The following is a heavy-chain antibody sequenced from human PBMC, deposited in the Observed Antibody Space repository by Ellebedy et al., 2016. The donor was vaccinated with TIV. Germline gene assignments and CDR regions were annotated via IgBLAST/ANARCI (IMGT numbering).Heavy chain of an antibody. Sequence: GGSLRLXCAVSGLTFSRYSMTWVRQAPGKGLEWVAFIRSSINSISYADSVKGRFTISRDDAENSLYLQMNSLRDEDTALYYCARGGAGFDSMNRELSFDSWGQGTLVIVSS. J-gene: IGHJ4*02. CDR2: IRSSINSI. V-gene: IGHV3-48*02. D-gene: IGHD1-26*01. CDR1: GLTFSRYS. CDR3: ARGGAGFDSMNRELSFDS.